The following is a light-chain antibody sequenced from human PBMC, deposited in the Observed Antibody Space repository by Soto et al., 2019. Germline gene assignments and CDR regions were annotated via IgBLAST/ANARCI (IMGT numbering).Light chain of an antibody. CDR2: DTS. V-gene: IGKV3-11*01. CDR3: QQRYNWPLT. J-gene: IGKJ4*01. Sequence: EIGLTQSPATLSLSPGESATLSCRASQSISTYLAWYQQKVGQAPRLLIYDTSNRAAGIPGRFSGSGSGTDFTLTISSLEPEDFGVYYCQQRYNWPLTFGGGTKVEI. CDR1: QSISTY.